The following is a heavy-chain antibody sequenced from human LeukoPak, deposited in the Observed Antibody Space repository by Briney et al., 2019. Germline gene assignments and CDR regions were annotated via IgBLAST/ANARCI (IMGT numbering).Heavy chain of an antibody. J-gene: IGHJ4*02. CDR1: GYTFTGYY. CDR3: ARARWDRARYFDY. V-gene: IGHV1-2*02. D-gene: IGHD1-26*01. Sequence: VASVKVSCKASGYTFTGYYIHWVRQAPGQGLEWMGWINPNSDGTIYAQKFQGRVTMTRDTSIRTVYMELSRLRSDDTAVYYCARARWDRARYFDYWGQGTLVTVSS. CDR2: INPNSDGT.